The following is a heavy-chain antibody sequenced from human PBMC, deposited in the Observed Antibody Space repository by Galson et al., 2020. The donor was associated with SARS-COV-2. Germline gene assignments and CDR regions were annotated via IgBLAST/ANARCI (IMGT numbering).Heavy chain of an antibody. D-gene: IGHD3-16*01. CDR2: ISSSGSTI. J-gene: IGHJ6*03. Sequence: GESLKISCAASGFTFSDYYMSWIRQAPGKGLEWVSYISSSGSTIYYADSVKGRFTISRDNAKNSLYLQMNSLRAEDTAVYYCARDMLLDYYYYMDVWGKGTTVTVSS. CDR3: ARDMLLDYYYYMDV. CDR1: GFTFSDYY. V-gene: IGHV3-11*01.